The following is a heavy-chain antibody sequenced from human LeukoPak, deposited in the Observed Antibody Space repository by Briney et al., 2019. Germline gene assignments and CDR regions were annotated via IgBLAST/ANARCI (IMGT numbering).Heavy chain of an antibody. D-gene: IGHD4-23*01. CDR3: AREDSTVVHFDF. V-gene: IGHV3-48*02. J-gene: IGHJ4*02. CDR1: GFTFSNAW. Sequence: GGSLRLSCAASGFTFSNAWMSWVRQAPGKGLEWVSYISSSSSTIYYADSVKGRFTISRDNAKNTLYLQMNSLRDEDTAVYYCAREDSTVVHFDFWGQGTLVTVSS. CDR2: ISSSSSTI.